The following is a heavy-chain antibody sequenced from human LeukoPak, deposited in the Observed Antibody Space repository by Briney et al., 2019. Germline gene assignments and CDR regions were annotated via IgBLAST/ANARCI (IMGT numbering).Heavy chain of an antibody. J-gene: IGHJ4*02. Sequence: GGSLRLSCAASGFIFSHHGMNWVRQAPGKGLEWVSGIRTDGVTTYYADSVKGRFIIPRDNSKNTVYLQMNSLSAEDAAVYYCVKDDGWVQYANWGQGTLVTVSS. V-gene: IGHV3-23*01. D-gene: IGHD5-24*01. CDR3: VKDDGWVQYAN. CDR2: IRTDGVTT. CDR1: GFIFSHHG.